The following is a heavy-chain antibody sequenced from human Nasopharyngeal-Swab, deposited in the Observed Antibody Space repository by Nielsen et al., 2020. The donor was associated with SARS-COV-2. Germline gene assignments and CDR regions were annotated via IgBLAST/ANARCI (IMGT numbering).Heavy chain of an antibody. CDR1: GGSISSTFYY. Sequence: SETLSLTCTVTGGSISSTFYYWSWIRRPAGRGLEWIGRIHTTGSTNYNPSLNSRVTISVGTSKNLLFLKLTSVTAADTAVYYCARYTNGRMDYWGQGTLVTVSS. CDR2: IHTTGST. V-gene: IGHV4-61*02. J-gene: IGHJ4*02. D-gene: IGHD2-8*01. CDR3: ARYTNGRMDY.